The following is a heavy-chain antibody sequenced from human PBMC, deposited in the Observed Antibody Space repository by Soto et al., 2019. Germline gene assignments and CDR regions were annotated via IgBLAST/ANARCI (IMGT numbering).Heavy chain of an antibody. Sequence: ASVKVSCKTSGYSFTAYGISWVRQAPGQGLEWMGWISCYNGKTKYAQKVQGRVTMTTDTSTSTAYMEVRSLRSDDTAIYYRARDAPPPELRFLEWHNYDYNGMDVWGQGTPVTVSS. J-gene: IGHJ6*02. CDR1: GYSFTAYG. CDR3: ARDAPPPELRFLEWHNYDYNGMDV. V-gene: IGHV1-18*01. CDR2: ISCYNGKT. D-gene: IGHD3-3*01.